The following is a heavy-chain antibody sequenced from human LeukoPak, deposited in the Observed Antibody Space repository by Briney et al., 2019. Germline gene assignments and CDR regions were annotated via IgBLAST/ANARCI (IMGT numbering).Heavy chain of an antibody. CDR1: GESFSGYY. V-gene: IGHV4-34*01. D-gene: IGHD2-2*01. Sequence: SSETLSLTCAVYGESFSGYYWSWIRQPPGKGLEWIAEINHSGSTNYNPSLKSRVTISVDTSKNQFSLKLSSVTAADTAVYYCARALVVPAASTPYYYGMDVWGQGTTVTVSS. J-gene: IGHJ6*02. CDR3: ARALVVPAASTPYYYGMDV. CDR2: INHSGST.